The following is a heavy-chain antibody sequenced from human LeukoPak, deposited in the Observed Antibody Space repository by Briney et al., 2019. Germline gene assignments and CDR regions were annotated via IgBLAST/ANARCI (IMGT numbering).Heavy chain of an antibody. CDR1: GNTFTSYD. CDR3: ARARSGYYSYYYYYMDV. CDR2: MNPNSGNT. Sequence: ASVKVSCKASGNTFTSYDINWVRQATGQGLEWMGWMNPNSGNTGYAQKFQGRVTMTRDTSISTAYMELSSLRSEDTAVYYCARARSGYYSYYYYYMDVWGKGTTVTISS. D-gene: IGHD3-22*01. V-gene: IGHV1-8*01. J-gene: IGHJ6*03.